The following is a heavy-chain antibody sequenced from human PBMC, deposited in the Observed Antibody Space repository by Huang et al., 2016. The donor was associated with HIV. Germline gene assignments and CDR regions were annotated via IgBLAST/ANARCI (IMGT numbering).Heavy chain of an antibody. V-gene: IGHV1-18*04. CDR2: IDTDTCNTNYAYNSST. CDR3: ARGNPYSSGWYDNYSQY. D-gene: IGHD6-19*01. CDR1: GYIFTNYG. J-gene: IGHJ4*02. Sequence: QAKLVQSGVEVKKPGASVKVSCKASGYIFTNYGFSWVRQDPGKGLEWRDWIDTDTCNTNYAYNSSTNYGQNFPGRVTMTTDSSTNTAFMELRRLRSDDTAIYYCARGNPYSSGWYDNYSQYWCQGTLVIVSP.